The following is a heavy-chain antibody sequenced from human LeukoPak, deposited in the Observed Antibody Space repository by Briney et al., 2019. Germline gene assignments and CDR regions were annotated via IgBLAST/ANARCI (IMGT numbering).Heavy chain of an antibody. V-gene: IGHV4-39*07. J-gene: IGHJ4*02. CDR2: IYYSGST. Sequence: SETLSLTCTVSGGSISSSSYYWGWIRQPPGKGLEWIGSIYYSGSTYYNPSLKSRVTISVDTSKNQFSLKLSSVTAADTAVYYCARAISAPSNFDYWGQGTLVTVSS. CDR3: ARAISAPSNFDY. D-gene: IGHD2-15*01. CDR1: GGSISSSSYY.